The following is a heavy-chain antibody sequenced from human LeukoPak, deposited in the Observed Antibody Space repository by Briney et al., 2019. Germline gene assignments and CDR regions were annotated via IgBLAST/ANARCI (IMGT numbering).Heavy chain of an antibody. V-gene: IGHV3-7*01. CDR2: MNQDESQK. D-gene: IGHD2/OR15-2a*01. Sequence: PGGSLRLSCAASGVTFSDFWMTWVRQAPGRGLEWVATMNQDESQKYYVDSVKGRFTISRDNAKNALFLQMNSLRGEDTAIYYCASFEYKYSFGGQGTLVTVSS. J-gene: IGHJ4*02. CDR3: ASFEYKYSF. CDR1: GVTFSDFW.